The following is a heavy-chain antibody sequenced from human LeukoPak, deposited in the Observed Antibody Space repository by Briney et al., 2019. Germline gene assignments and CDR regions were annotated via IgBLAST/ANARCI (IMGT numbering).Heavy chain of an antibody. V-gene: IGHV4-34*01. J-gene: IGHJ5*02. CDR3: ARKDRPQKRLMITFGGVIVRNWFDP. CDR1: GGSFSGYY. CDR2: INHSGST. Sequence: SETLSLTCAVYGGSFSGYYWSWIRQPPGKGQEWIGEINHSGSTNYNPSLKSRVTVSVDTSKNQFSLKLSSVTAADTAVYYCARKDRPQKRLMITFGGVIVRNWFDPWRQGTLVTVSS. D-gene: IGHD3-16*01.